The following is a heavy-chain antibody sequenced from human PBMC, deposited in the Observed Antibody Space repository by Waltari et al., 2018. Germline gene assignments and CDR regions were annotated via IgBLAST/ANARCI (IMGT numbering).Heavy chain of an antibody. Sequence: QVQLVQSGAEVKKPGSSVKVSCKASGGTFSSYAISWVRQAPGQGLEWMGGIIPILGIANYAQKFQGRVTMTADKSTSTAYMELSSLRSEDTAGYDCARSNYDMVQGVTARYNWFDPWGQGTLVTVSS. V-gene: IGHV1-69*10. CDR1: GGTFSSYA. J-gene: IGHJ5*02. CDR3: ARSNYDMVQGVTARYNWFDP. CDR2: IIPILGIA. D-gene: IGHD3-10*01.